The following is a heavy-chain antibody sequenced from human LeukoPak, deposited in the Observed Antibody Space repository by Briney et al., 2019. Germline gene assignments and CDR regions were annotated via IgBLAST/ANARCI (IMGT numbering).Heavy chain of an antibody. V-gene: IGHV3-21*01. J-gene: IGHJ6*02. CDR2: ISSSSSYI. CDR1: GFTFSSYS. D-gene: IGHD4-23*01. CDR3: ARDNYGGISYYYYYYGMDV. Sequence: GGSLRLSCAASGFTFSSYSMNWVRQAPGKGLEWVSSISSSSSYIYYADSVKGRFTISRDNAKNSLYLQMNSLRAEDTAVYYCARDNYGGISYYYYYYGMDVWGQGTTVTVSS.